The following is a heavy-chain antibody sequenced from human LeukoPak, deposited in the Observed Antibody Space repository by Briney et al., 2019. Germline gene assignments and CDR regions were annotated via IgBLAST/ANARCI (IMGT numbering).Heavy chain of an antibody. Sequence: RPSVKVSCKAPGGTFSSYGISWVRQAPGQGLEWMGGIIPIFGTANYAQKLQGRDTMTTDTSTSTAYMELRSLRSDDTAVYYCATQHSGSYYFDYWGQGTLVTVSS. CDR1: GGTFSSYG. D-gene: IGHD1-26*01. CDR3: ATQHSGSYYFDY. J-gene: IGHJ4*02. CDR2: IIPIFGTA. V-gene: IGHV1-69*05.